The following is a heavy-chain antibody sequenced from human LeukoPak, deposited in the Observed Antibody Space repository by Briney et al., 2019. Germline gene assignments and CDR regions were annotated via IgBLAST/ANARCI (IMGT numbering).Heavy chain of an antibody. J-gene: IGHJ3*02. CDR3: ARSKNYYDRDAFDI. CDR2: IYTSGST. V-gene: IGHV4-4*07. CDR1: GGSISSYY. D-gene: IGHD3-22*01. Sequence: SETLSLTCTASGGSISSYYWSWIRQPAGKGLEWIGRIYTSGSTNYNPSLKSRVTMSVDTSKNQFSLKLSSVTAADTAVYYCARSKNYYDRDAFDIWGQGTMATVSS.